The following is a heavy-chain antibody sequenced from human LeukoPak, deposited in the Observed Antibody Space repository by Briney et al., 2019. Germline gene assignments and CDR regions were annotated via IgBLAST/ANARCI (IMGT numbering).Heavy chain of an antibody. CDR1: GFTFSDYY. V-gene: IGHV3-11*04. J-gene: IGHJ4*02. CDR3: GKVGRWTRPVVYFFDY. CDR2: ISTTGSTI. Sequence: GGPLRLSCAASGFTFSDYYMSWIRQAPGKGLEWVSYISTTGSTIYYADSVKGRFTISRDNAKNSLFLQMSSLRAEDTAMYYCGKVGRWTRPVVYFFDYWGQGTLVTVSS. D-gene: IGHD2-15*01.